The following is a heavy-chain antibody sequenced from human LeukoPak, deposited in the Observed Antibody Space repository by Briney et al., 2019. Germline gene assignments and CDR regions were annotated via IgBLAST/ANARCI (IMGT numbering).Heavy chain of an antibody. CDR3: ARKRLKQQLVDY. J-gene: IGHJ4*02. CDR2: MNPNSGNT. Sequence: ASVKVSCEASGYTFTSYDINWVRQATGQGLEWMGWMNPNSGNTGYAQKFQGRVTMTRNTSISTAYIELSSLRSEDTAVYYCARKRLKQQLVDYWGQGTLVTVSS. CDR1: GYTFTSYD. V-gene: IGHV1-8*01. D-gene: IGHD6-13*01.